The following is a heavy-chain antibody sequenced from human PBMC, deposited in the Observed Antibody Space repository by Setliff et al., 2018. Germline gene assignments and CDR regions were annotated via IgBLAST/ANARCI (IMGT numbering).Heavy chain of an antibody. CDR3: ARRVGSVGIQLPDY. CDR1: GYIFTYYA. D-gene: IGHD5-18*01. J-gene: IGHJ4*02. V-gene: IGHV1-3*01. CDR2: INAGNGNT. Sequence: ASVKVSCKASGYIFTYYAIHWVRQAPGQRLEWMGWINAGNGNTKYSQKFQGRVTITRDTSASTAYMELSSLTSEDTAVYYCARRVGSVGIQLPDYWGQGTLVTVSS.